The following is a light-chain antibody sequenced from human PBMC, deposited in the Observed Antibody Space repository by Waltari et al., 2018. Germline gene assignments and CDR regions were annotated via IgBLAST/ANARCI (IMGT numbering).Light chain of an antibody. Sequence: SSELTQPPSLSVSPGQTASITCSGNSLGDKFASWYQQKPGQSPVLVIYQDNRRPSGIREGFTASNAGNTATLTISGTQPLDEADYYCQAWDRTTFYVFGTGTKVTVL. CDR1: SLGDKF. CDR3: QAWDRTTFYV. CDR2: QDN. J-gene: IGLJ1*01. V-gene: IGLV3-1*01.